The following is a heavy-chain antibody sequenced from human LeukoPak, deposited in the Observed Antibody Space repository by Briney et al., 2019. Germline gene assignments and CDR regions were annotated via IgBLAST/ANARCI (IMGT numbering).Heavy chain of an antibody. J-gene: IGHJ5*02. V-gene: IGHV4-59*04. CDR1: GGSISSYY. CDR3: ARHRPYCTNGVCSPRDWFDP. D-gene: IGHD2-8*01. CDR2: IYYSGST. Sequence: PSETLSLTCTVSGGSISSYYWSWIRQPPGKGLEWIGYIYYSGSTYYNPSLKSRVTISVDTSKNQFSLKLSSVTAADTAVYYCARHRPYCTNGVCSPRDWFDPWGQGTLVTVSS.